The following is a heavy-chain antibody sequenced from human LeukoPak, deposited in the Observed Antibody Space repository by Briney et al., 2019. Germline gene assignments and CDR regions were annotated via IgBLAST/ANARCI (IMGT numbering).Heavy chain of an antibody. V-gene: IGHV4-4*07. CDR3: ARGHDIVVVPAAPTNWFDP. J-gene: IGHJ5*02. Sequence: SETLSLTCTVSGGSISSYYWSWIRQPAGKGLEWIGRIYTSGSTNYNPSLKSRVTISVDTSKNQFSLKLSSVTAADTAVYYCARGHDIVVVPAAPTNWFDPWGQGTLVTVSS. D-gene: IGHD2-2*01. CDR1: GGSISSYY. CDR2: IYTSGST.